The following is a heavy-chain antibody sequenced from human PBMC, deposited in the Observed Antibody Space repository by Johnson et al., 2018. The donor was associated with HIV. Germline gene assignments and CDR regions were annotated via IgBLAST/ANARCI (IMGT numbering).Heavy chain of an antibody. Sequence: QMLLVESGGGVVQPGGSLRLSCAASGFIFSSYAMHWVRQAPGEGLEWVAVISYDGNKTYYADSVRGLTISRDNSKNTLYLQLSSLRAEDTAVYYCAKLPGGNSGFVDAFDIWGQGTMVTVSS. CDR3: AKLPGGNSGFVDAFDI. J-gene: IGHJ3*02. CDR2: ISYDGNKT. CDR1: GFIFSSYA. V-gene: IGHV3-30-3*02. D-gene: IGHD4-23*01.